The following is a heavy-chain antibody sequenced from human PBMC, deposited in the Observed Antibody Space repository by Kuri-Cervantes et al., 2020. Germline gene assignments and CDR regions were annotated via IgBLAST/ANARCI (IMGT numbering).Heavy chain of an antibody. CDR2: ISGSGGSK. CDR1: GFTLSSYA. CDR3: AKGGLRYFDL. Sequence: GESLKISCAASGFTLSSYAMSWVRQAPGKGLEWVSAISGSGGSKYYADSVKGRFTISRDNSKNMLYVQMDSLRGDDTAVYYCAKGGLRYFDLWGRGTLVTVSS. D-gene: IGHD2-15*01. J-gene: IGHJ2*01. V-gene: IGHV3-23*01.